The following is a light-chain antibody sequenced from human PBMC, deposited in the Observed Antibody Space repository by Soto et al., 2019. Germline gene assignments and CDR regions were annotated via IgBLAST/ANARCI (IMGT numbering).Light chain of an antibody. CDR3: SSHTISSALQV. CDR1: NRDVGGYNY. Sequence: QSVLTQPASVSGSPGQSPPISCTGTNRDVGGYNYVSWYQQHPGKAPKLMIYGVSNRPSGVSNRFSGSKSGNTASLTISGLQADDEADYYCSSHTISSALQVFGTGTNVTVL. J-gene: IGLJ1*01. CDR2: GVS. V-gene: IGLV2-14*01.